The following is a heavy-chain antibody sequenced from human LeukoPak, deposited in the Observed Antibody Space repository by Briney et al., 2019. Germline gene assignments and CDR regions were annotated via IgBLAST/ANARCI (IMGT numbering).Heavy chain of an antibody. D-gene: IGHD3-22*01. J-gene: IGHJ4*02. CDR3: AKEITAGYYDSSGAFDY. CDR1: GFTFSSYA. V-gene: IGHV3-23*01. CDR2: ISGSGGIT. Sequence: GGSLKLSCEASGFTFSSYAMSWVRQAPGKGLEWISAISGSGGITYYADSVKGRFTISRDNSKNTLYLQMNSLRAEDTAVYYCAKEITAGYYDSSGAFDYWGQGTLVTVSS.